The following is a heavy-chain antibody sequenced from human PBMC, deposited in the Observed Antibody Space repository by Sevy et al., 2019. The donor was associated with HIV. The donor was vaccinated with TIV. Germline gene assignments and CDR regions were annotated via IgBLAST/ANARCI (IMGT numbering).Heavy chain of an antibody. V-gene: IGHV3-30-3*01. J-gene: IGHJ1*01. CDR3: ALERLSSDVAEYFQN. Sequence: GGSLRLSCAASGFTFNRYSMHWVRQAPGKGLEWVATISFDATNKHYADSVKGRFTISRDNFQNWLFLQMDSLRPEDTAVYYCALERLSSDVAEYFQNWGQGTLVTVSS. CDR2: ISFDATNK. CDR1: GFTFNRYS. D-gene: IGHD1-1*01.